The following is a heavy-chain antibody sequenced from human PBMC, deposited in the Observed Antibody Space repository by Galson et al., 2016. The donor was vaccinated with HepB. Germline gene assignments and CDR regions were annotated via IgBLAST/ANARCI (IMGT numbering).Heavy chain of an antibody. Sequence: SVKVSCKASGYTFATYAIHWVRQAPGQRLEWMGWINAGNANTKYSQKFQGRVTITRDTSATTAYMELSSLRSEDTAVYYCARVGSYFYGMDVWGQGTTVTVSS. J-gene: IGHJ6*02. CDR2: INAGNANT. CDR1: GYTFATYA. CDR3: ARVGSYFYGMDV. V-gene: IGHV1-3*01. D-gene: IGHD1-26*01.